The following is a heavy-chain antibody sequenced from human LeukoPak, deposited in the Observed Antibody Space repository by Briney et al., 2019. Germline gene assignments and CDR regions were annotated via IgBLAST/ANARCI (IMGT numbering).Heavy chain of an antibody. Sequence: SETLSLTCAVYGGSFSGYYWSWIRQPPGKGLEWIGEINHSGSTNYNPSLKSRVTISVDTSKNQFSLKLSSVTAEDTAVYYCARDTSCSGGSCSSYPFDYWGQGTLVTVSS. D-gene: IGHD2-15*01. CDR1: GGSFSGYY. V-gene: IGHV4-34*01. CDR2: INHSGST. J-gene: IGHJ4*02. CDR3: ARDTSCSGGSCSSYPFDY.